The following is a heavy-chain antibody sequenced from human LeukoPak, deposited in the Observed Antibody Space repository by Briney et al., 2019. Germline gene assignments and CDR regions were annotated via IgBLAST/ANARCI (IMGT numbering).Heavy chain of an antibody. Sequence: ASVKVSCKASGYTFIDYYMHWVRQAPGQGLEWMGIINPIGGSTIYAQDFQGRVTLTRDTSTSTVYMELSSLRSEDTGVYYCARRYYDNSGHSYGYYFDYWGQGTLVTVSS. J-gene: IGHJ4*02. CDR1: GYTFIDYY. CDR3: ARRYYDNSGHSYGYYFDY. D-gene: IGHD3-22*01. V-gene: IGHV1-46*01. CDR2: INPIGGST.